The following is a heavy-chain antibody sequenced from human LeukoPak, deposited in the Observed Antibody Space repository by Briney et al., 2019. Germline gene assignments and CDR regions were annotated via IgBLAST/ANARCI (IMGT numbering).Heavy chain of an antibody. Sequence: PSETLSLTCTVSGGSISSYYWSWIRQPPGKGLEWIGYIYYSGSTNYHPSLKSRVTISVDTSKNQFSLKLSSVTAADTAVYYCARGNYYYDSSGYLYYFDYWGQGTLVTVSS. CDR3: ARGNYYYDSSGYLYYFDY. J-gene: IGHJ4*02. D-gene: IGHD3-22*01. CDR1: GGSISSYY. CDR2: IYYSGST. V-gene: IGHV4-59*01.